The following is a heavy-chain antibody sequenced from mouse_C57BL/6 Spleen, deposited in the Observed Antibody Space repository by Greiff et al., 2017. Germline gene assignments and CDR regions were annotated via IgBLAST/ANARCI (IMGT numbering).Heavy chain of an antibody. V-gene: IGHV1-7*01. CDR1: GYTFTSYW. D-gene: IGHD2-5*01. Sequence: VQLQESGAELAKPGASVKLSCKASGYTFTSYWMHWVKQRPGQGLEWIGYINPSSGYTKYNQKFKDKATLTADKSSSTAYMQLISLTYEDSAGYYCARDSNCKEGFDYWGQGTTLTVSS. CDR2: INPSSGYT. J-gene: IGHJ2*01. CDR3: ARDSNCKEGFDY.